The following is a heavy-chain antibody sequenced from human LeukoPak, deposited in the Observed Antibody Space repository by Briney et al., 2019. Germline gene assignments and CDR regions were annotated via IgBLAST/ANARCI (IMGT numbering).Heavy chain of an antibody. Sequence: PSETLSLTCTVSGGSISSYYWSWIRQPPGKGLEWIGYIYYSGSTNYNPSLKSRVTISVETSKNQFSLKLSSVTAADTAVYYCAKRRGLELLYYYYMDVWGKGTTVTVSS. D-gene: IGHD1-7*01. V-gene: IGHV4-59*01. CDR1: GGSISSYY. J-gene: IGHJ6*03. CDR3: AKRRGLELLYYYYMDV. CDR2: IYYSGST.